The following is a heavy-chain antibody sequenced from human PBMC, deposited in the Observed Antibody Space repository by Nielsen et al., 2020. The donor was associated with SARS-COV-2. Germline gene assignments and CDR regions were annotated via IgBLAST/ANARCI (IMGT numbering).Heavy chain of an antibody. CDR2: TYYSGTT. D-gene: IGHD4-17*01. CDR3: ARATMTDADAFDI. CDR1: GGSINSGDHY. Sequence: SETLSLTCTVSGGSINSGDHYWNWVRQPPGKGLEWIGYTYYSGTTYYNPSHESRATISVATSKSQFSLKLRSVTAADTAVYYCARATMTDADAFDIWGQGAMVTVSS. V-gene: IGHV4-30-4*01. J-gene: IGHJ3*02.